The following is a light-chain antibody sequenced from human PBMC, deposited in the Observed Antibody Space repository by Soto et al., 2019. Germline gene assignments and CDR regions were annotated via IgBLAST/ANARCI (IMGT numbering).Light chain of an antibody. CDR2: DAS. CDR3: QQRNDWVT. V-gene: IGKV3-11*01. J-gene: IGKJ4*01. Sequence: EVVLTQSPATLSLSPGERATLSCRAGQSIRNYLAWYQQKPGQAPRLLIYDASNRATGIPARFSGSGSGTDFILTISSLEPEDSGVYYCQQRNDWVTFGGGTKVEIK. CDR1: QSIRNY.